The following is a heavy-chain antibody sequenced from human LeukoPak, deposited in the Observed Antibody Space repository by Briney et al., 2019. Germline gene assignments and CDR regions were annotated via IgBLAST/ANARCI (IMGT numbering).Heavy chain of an antibody. D-gene: IGHD3-16*01. Sequence: ASVKVSCKASGYTFTGYYMHWVRQAPGQGLEWMGRINPNSGGTNYAQKFQGGVTMTRYTSISTAYMELSRLRSDDTAVYYCARDQDSMTTCDYWGQGTLATVSS. V-gene: IGHV1-2*06. CDR1: GYTFTGYY. J-gene: IGHJ4*02. CDR2: INPNSGGT. CDR3: ARDQDSMTTCDY.